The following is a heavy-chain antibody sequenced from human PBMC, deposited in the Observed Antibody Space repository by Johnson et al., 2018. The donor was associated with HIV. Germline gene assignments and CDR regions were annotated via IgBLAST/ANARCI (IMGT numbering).Heavy chain of an antibody. CDR3: ARDHGQLWLLPAFDI. CDR2: LYRSGST. Sequence: EVQLVESGGGLVQPGGSLRLSCAASGFTFSSYAMSWVRQAPGKGLEWVSALYRSGSTYYVDSVKGRFTISRDNSKNTLYLQMNSLRVEDTAVYYCARDHGQLWLLPAFDIWGQGTMVTVSS. D-gene: IGHD5-18*01. V-gene: IGHV3-23*04. J-gene: IGHJ3*02. CDR1: GFTFSSYA.